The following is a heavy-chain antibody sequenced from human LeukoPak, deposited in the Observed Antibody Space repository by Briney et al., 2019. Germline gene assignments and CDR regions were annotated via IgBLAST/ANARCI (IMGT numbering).Heavy chain of an antibody. CDR2: ISSSSSYI. D-gene: IGHD3-16*01. Sequence: PGGSLRLSCAASGFTFSSYSMNWVRQAPGKGLEWVSSISSSSSYIYYADSVKGRFTISRDNARESLYLQMSSLRAEDTAVYYCATYTHWVAGDVWGHGTTVTVSS. V-gene: IGHV3-21*01. CDR3: ATYTHWVAGDV. J-gene: IGHJ6*02. CDR1: GFTFSSYS.